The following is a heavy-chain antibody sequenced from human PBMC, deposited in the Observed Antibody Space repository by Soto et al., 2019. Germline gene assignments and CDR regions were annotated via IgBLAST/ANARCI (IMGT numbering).Heavy chain of an antibody. D-gene: IGHD3-9*01. V-gene: IGHV4-31*03. J-gene: IGHJ4*02. Sequence: SETLSLTCTVSGGSISSGGYYWSWIRQHPGKGLEWIGYIYYSGSTYYNPSLKSRVTISVDTSKNQFSLKLSSVTAADTAVYYCARDRRDYDILTGFDYWGQGTLVTVSS. CDR3: ARDRRDYDILTGFDY. CDR1: GGSISSGGYY. CDR2: IYYSGST.